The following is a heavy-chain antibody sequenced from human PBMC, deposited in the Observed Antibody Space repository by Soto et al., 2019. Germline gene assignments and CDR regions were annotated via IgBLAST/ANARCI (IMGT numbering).Heavy chain of an antibody. J-gene: IGHJ4*02. CDR3: ARDLMAYSSGWYWDY. V-gene: IGHV1-18*01. CDR2: ISAYNGNT. Sequence: ASVKVSCKASGYTFTSYGISWVRQAPGQGLEWMGWISAYNGNTNYAQKLQGRVIMTTDTSTSTAYMELRSLRSDDTAVYYCARDLMAYSSGWYWDYWGQGTLVTVSS. CDR1: GYTFTSYG. D-gene: IGHD6-19*01.